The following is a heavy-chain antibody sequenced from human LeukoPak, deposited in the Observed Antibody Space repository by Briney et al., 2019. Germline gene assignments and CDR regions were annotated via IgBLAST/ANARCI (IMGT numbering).Heavy chain of an antibody. CDR3: ARVNWALDY. CDR2: IYYSGST. V-gene: IGHV4-59*01. D-gene: IGHD1-1*01. J-gene: IGHJ4*02. CDR1: GGSISSYY. Sequence: SETPSLTCTVSGGSISSYYWSWIRQPPGKGLEWIGYIYYSGSTNYNPSLKSRVTISVDTSRNQFSLKLSSVTAADTAVYYCARVNWALDYWGQGTLVTVSS.